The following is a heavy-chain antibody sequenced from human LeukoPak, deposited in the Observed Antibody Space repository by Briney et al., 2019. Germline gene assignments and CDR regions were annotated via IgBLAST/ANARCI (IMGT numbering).Heavy chain of an antibody. CDR2: INRDGSET. V-gene: IGHV3-7*05. CDR1: GFTFSSYA. Sequence: PGRSLRLSCAASGFTFSSYAMHWVRQAPGKGLEWVANINRDGSETYCVDSVEGRLSISRDNAKNSMSLQMNSLRAEDTAVYYCVRGSSNGFDVWGQGTMVIVSA. J-gene: IGHJ3*01. D-gene: IGHD3-10*01. CDR3: VRGSSNGFDV.